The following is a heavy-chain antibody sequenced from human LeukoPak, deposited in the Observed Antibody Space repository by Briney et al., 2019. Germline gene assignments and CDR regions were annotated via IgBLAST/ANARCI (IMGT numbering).Heavy chain of an antibody. CDR3: ARGVGVNYYDSRYFDY. Sequence: GGSLRLSCAASGFTFSSYWMHWVRQAPGKGLVWVSRIFNPGGATAYVDSVKGRFTISRDNAENTLSLQMNSLRVEDTAVYYCARGVGVNYYDSRYFDYWGQGTLVTVSS. CDR1: GFTFSSYW. J-gene: IGHJ4*02. D-gene: IGHD3-22*01. CDR2: IFNPGGAT. V-gene: IGHV3-74*01.